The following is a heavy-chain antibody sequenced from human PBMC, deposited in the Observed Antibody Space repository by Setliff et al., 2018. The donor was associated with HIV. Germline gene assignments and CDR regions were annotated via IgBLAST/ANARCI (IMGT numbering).Heavy chain of an antibody. J-gene: IGHJ4*02. D-gene: IGHD3-16*02. CDR2: IRYDGDNK. CDR1: GFTFSNYG. Sequence: GGSLRLSCEISGFTFSNYGMHWVRQAPGKGLEWVAFIRYDGDNKYYADSVKGRFTISRDNSKNTLFLQMNSLRAEDTAVYFCARGVGDYVWGSYRYYFDYWGRGTLVTVSS. CDR3: ARGVGDYVWGSYRYYFDY. V-gene: IGHV3-30*02.